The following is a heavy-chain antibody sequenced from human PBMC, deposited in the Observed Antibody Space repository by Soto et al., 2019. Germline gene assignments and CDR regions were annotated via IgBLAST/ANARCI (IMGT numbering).Heavy chain of an antibody. Sequence: GASVKVSCKASGFTFTSSAVQWVRQARGQRLEWIGGIVVGSGNTNYAQKFQERVTITRDMSTSTAYMELSSLRSEDTAVYYCAAPHPVLVPAAASLGGFDICGQRPMVTVSS. CDR3: AAPHPVLVPAAASLGGFDI. V-gene: IGHV1-58*01. J-gene: IGHJ3*02. D-gene: IGHD2-2*01. CDR1: GFTFTSSA. CDR2: IVVGSGNT.